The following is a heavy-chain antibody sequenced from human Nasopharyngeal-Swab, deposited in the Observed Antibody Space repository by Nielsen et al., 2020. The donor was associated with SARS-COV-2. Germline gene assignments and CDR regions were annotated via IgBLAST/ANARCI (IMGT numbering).Heavy chain of an antibody. V-gene: IGHV4-34*01. CDR2: INHSGGT. CDR1: GGSFSGYY. Sequence: SETLSLTCAVYGGSFSGYYWSWIRQPPGKGLEWIGEINHSGGTNYNPSLKSRVTISVDTSKNQFSLKLSSVTAADTAVYYCARGRYYDILTGYYYFDYWGQGTLVTVSS. J-gene: IGHJ4*02. CDR3: ARGRYYDILTGYYYFDY. D-gene: IGHD3-9*01.